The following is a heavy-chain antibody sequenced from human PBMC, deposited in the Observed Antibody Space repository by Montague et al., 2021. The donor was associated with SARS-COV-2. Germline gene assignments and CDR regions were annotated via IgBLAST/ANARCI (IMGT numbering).Heavy chain of an antibody. V-gene: IGHV4-38-2*02. Sequence: SETLSLTCTVSGYSISSGDYWGWIRQPPGKGLEWIGEVDHSGSTNYNPSLKSRLSISVDTSKNQFSLKLNSVSAADTAVYYCARGQVTIFGILIMLPAAGAPDSWSQGTKVTVSS. CDR3: ARGQVTIFGILIMLPAAGAPDS. D-gene: IGHD3-3*01. CDR1: GYSISSGDY. CDR2: VDHSGST. J-gene: IGHJ3*02.